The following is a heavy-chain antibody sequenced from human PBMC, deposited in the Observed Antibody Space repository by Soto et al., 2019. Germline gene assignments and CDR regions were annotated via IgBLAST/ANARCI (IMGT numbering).Heavy chain of an antibody. CDR3: ARATRCSGGSCYSADWFDP. CDR1: GFTFSSYA. V-gene: IGHV3-30-3*01. D-gene: IGHD2-15*01. J-gene: IGHJ5*02. CDR2: ISYDGSNK. Sequence: QVQLVESGGGVVQPGRSLRLSCAASGFTFSSYAMHWVRQAPGKGLEWVAVISYDGSNKYYADSVKSRFTISRDNSKNTLYLQMNSLRAEDTAVYYCARATRCSGGSCYSADWFDPWGQGTLVTVSS.